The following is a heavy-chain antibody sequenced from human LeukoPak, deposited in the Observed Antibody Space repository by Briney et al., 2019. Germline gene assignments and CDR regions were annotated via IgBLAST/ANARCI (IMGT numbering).Heavy chain of an antibody. V-gene: IGHV3-23*01. J-gene: IGHJ4*02. Sequence: AGGSLRLSCAASGFTFSSYAMSWVRQAPGKGLEWVSAISGSGGSTYYSDSVKGRFTISRDNSKNTLFLQMNSLRVEDTAVYCCAKDREYSYGVDYWGQGTLVTVSS. CDR1: GFTFSSYA. CDR2: ISGSGGST. D-gene: IGHD5-18*01. CDR3: AKDREYSYGVDY.